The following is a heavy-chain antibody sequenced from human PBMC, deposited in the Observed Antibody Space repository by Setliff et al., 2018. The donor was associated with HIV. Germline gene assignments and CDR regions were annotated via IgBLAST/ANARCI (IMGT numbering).Heavy chain of an antibody. CDR2: ISSSGTYM. D-gene: IGHD3-3*01. CDR3: ARVFLEWLLYRPDYVMDV. J-gene: IGHJ6*02. Sequence: GSLRLSCAASGFNFNTYSMNWVRQAPGKGLVSVASISSSGTYMYYGDSLKGRFTISRDNARNSLYLQIDSLRAEDTAVYHCARVFLEWLLYRPDYVMDVWGQGTTVTVSS. V-gene: IGHV3-21*01. CDR1: GFNFNTYS.